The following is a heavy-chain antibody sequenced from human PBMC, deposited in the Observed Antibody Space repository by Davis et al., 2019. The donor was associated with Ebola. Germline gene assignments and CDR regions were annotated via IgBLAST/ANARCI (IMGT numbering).Heavy chain of an antibody. Sequence: GESLKISCAASGFTFSNYAMSWVRQAPGKGLEWVASISASDGTIKYAESVKGRFTISRDNSKNTLYLQMNSLRAEDTAVYYCAKKSGYYGSGSQYYFDYWGQGTLVTVSS. CDR3: AKKSGYYGSGSQYYFDY. CDR1: GFTFSNYA. V-gene: IGHV3-23*01. D-gene: IGHD3-10*01. J-gene: IGHJ4*02. CDR2: ISASDGTI.